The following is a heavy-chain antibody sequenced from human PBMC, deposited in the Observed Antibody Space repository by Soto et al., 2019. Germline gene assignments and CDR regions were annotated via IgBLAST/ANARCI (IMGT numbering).Heavy chain of an antibody. D-gene: IGHD2-15*01. Sequence: SQTLPLTCAISGDSVSSNSAAWNCIRQSPSRGLEWLGRTYYRSKWYNDYAVSVKSRITINPDTSKNQFSLQLNSVTPEDTAVYYCARVEPMVADAFDIWGQGTMVTVSS. V-gene: IGHV6-1*01. CDR1: GDSVSSNSAA. CDR2: TYYRSKWYN. J-gene: IGHJ3*02. CDR3: ARVEPMVADAFDI.